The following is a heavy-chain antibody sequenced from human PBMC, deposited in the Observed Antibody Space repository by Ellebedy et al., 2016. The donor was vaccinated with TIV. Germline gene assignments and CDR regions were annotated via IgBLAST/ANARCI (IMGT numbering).Heavy chain of an antibody. Sequence: MPSETLSLTCTVSGGSISSYYWSWIRQPPGKGLEWIGYIYYSGSTNYNPSLKSRVTISVDTSKNQFSLKLSSVTAADTAVYYCARTLYGGTQGWYFDLWGRGTLVTVSS. CDR1: GGSISSYY. J-gene: IGHJ2*01. CDR2: IYYSGST. V-gene: IGHV4-59*08. CDR3: ARTLYGGTQGWYFDL. D-gene: IGHD4-23*01.